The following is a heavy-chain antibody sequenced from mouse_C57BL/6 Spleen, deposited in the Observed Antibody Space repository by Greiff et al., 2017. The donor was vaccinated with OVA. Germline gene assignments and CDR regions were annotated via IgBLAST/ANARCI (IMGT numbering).Heavy chain of an antibody. D-gene: IGHD1-1*01. CDR2: INPGSGGT. CDR1: GYAFTNYL. J-gene: IGHJ1*03. Sequence: VQLQQSGAELVRPGTSVKVSCKASGYAFTNYLIEWVKQRPGQGREWIGVINPGSGGTNYNEKFKGKATLTADKSSSTAYMQLSSLTSEDSAVYFCAGGSSYDGYFDVWGTGTTVTVSS. CDR3: AGGSSYDGYFDV. V-gene: IGHV1-54*01.